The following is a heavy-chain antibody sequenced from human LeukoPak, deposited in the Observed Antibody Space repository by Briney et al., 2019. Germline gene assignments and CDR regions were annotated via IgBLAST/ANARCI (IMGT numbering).Heavy chain of an antibody. V-gene: IGHV1-69*04. J-gene: IGHJ5*02. CDR2: IIPIFGIA. CDR1: GGTFSSYA. D-gene: IGHD3-22*01. CDR3: ARAPLNYYDSSGYYDNWFDP. Sequence: SVKVFCKASGGTFSSYAISRVRQAPGQGLEWMGRIIPIFGIANYAQKFQGRVTITADKSTSTAYMELSSLRSEDTAVYYCARAPLNYYDSSGYYDNWFDPWGQGTLVTVSS.